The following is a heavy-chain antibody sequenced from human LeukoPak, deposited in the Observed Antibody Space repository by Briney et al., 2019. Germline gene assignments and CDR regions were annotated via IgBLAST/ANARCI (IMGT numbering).Heavy chain of an antibody. V-gene: IGHV1-69*13. Sequence: GASVKVSCKASGGTFSSYAIGWVRQAPGQGLEWMGGIIPIFGTANYAQKFQGRVTITADESTSTAYMELSSLRSEDTAVYYCARGDYGDYALPTDYWGQGTLVTVSS. CDR2: IIPIFGTA. CDR1: GGTFSSYA. J-gene: IGHJ4*02. CDR3: ARGDYGDYALPTDY. D-gene: IGHD4-17*01.